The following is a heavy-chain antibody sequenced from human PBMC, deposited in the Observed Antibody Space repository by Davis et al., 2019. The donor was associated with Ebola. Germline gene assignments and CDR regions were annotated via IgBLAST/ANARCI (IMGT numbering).Heavy chain of an antibody. J-gene: IGHJ6*02. V-gene: IGHV3-9*01. D-gene: IGHD2-15*01. CDR2: IYWNSGDT. CDR1: GFSFHNHA. CDR3: ARRILLDSRGGMDV. Sequence: SLKISCLMSGFSFHNHAMHWVRQVPGKGLEWVSGIYWNSGDTGYADSVKGRFTISRDNAKSSLYLQMNSLRDDDTAVYFRARRILLDSRGGMDVWGQRSTVTVSS.